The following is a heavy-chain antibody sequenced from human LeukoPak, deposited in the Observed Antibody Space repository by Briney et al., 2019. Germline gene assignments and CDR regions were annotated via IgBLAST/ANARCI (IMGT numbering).Heavy chain of an antibody. D-gene: IGHD3-9*01. CDR2: IWYDGSTD. Sequence: GGSLRLSCAASGLTFSSYGMHWVRQAPGKGLEWVAVIWYDGSTDYYAASVRGRFTIARDNCKNTLYLQMNSLRAEDTAVYYCAGDGGDILTGYHDYWGQGTLVTVSS. V-gene: IGHV3-33*01. CDR3: AGDGGDILTGYHDY. CDR1: GLTFSSYG. J-gene: IGHJ4*02.